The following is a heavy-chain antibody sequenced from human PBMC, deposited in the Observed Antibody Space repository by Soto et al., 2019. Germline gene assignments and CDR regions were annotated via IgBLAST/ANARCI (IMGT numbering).Heavy chain of an antibody. CDR2: IKSKNDGETT. Sequence: EVQLVKSGGDLVKPGGSLRLSCAASGFTFYTAWLNWVRQAPGKGLEWVGRIKSKNDGETTDYAAPVKGRFTISRDDSINTLYLQMNSLKTDDTAVYYCVTDTRGSWGQGTLVTVSS. V-gene: IGHV3-15*07. CDR1: GFTFYTAW. CDR3: VTDTRGS. D-gene: IGHD3-3*01. J-gene: IGHJ5*02.